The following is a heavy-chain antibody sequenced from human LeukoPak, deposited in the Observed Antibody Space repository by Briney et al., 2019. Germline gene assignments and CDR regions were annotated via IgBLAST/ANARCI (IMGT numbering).Heavy chain of an antibody. CDR2: INPNSWGT. CDR1: GYTFTDYY. V-gene: IGHV1-2*02. J-gene: IGHJ4*02. Sequence: SVNVSCKASGYTFTDYYMHWVRQAPGQGREGMGWINPNSWGTNYAQKFQGRVTMTRDTSISTAYMELSRPRSDDTAVYYCVRDPYYGSGSYYNVTDYWGQGTLVTVSS. D-gene: IGHD3-10*01. CDR3: VRDPYYGSGSYYNVTDY.